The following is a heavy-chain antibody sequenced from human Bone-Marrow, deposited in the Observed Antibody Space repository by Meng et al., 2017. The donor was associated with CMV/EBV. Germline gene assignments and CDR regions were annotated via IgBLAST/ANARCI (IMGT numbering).Heavy chain of an antibody. D-gene: IGHD4-23*01. CDR1: GFSFANYE. CDR2: ISRSGSTI. CDR3: VGGVATPAY. J-gene: IGHJ4*02. Sequence: RGSLRLSCGASGFSFANYEMNWVRQAPGKGLEWVSYISRSGSTIYYTDSVKARFTISRDNAKNSLYLQMNSLRAEDTAVYYGVGGVATPAYWGPGTLVTVSS. V-gene: IGHV3-48*03.